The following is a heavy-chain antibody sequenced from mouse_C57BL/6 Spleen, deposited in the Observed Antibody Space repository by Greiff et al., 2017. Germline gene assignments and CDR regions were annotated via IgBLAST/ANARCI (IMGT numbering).Heavy chain of an antibody. V-gene: IGHV1-81*01. Sequence: QVQLQQSGAELARPGASVKLSCKASGYTFTSSGISWVKQRTGQGLEWIGEIYPRSGNTYYNEKFKGKATLTADKSSSTAYMELRSLTSEDSAVYFCARGRDDYGAWFAYWGQGTLVTVSA. CDR2: IYPRSGNT. CDR3: ARGRDDYGAWFAY. D-gene: IGHD2-4*01. CDR1: GYTFTSSG. J-gene: IGHJ3*01.